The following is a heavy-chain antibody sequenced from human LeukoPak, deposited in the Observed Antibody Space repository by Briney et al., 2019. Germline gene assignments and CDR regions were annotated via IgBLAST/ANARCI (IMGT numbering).Heavy chain of an antibody. J-gene: IGHJ4*02. V-gene: IGHV3-66*02. CDR2: LYSGGKT. CDR3: ARSAARSTLAPFDY. CDR1: GFTVSSSY. Sequence: PGGSLRLSCAAPGFTVSSSYMTWVRQAPGKGLEWVSVLYSGGKTYYADSVKGRFTISRDNSKNTLYLQMNSLRGEDTAVYYCARSAARSTLAPFDYWGQGTLVTVPS.